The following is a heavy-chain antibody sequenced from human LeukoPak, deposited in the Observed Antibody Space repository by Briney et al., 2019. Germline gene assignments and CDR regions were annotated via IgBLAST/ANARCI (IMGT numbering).Heavy chain of an antibody. CDR2: IYSGGST. D-gene: IGHD3-22*01. Sequence: GGSLRLSCAASGFTFSSNYMSWVRQAPGKGLEWVSVIYSGGSTYYADSVKGRFTISRDNSKNTLYLQMNSLRAEDTAVYYCARDRLSYDPRGYYYYGMDVWGQGTTVTVSS. CDR3: ARDRLSYDPRGYYYYGMDV. CDR1: GFTFSSNY. V-gene: IGHV3-53*01. J-gene: IGHJ6*02.